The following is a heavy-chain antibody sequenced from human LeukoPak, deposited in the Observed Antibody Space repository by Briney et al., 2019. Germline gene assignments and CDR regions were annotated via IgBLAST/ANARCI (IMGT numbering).Heavy chain of an antibody. CDR1: GGSFSGYY. Sequence: SETLSLTCAVYGGSFSGYYWSWIRQPPGKGLEWIGEINHSGSTNYNPSLKSRVTISVDTSKNQFSLKLSSVTAADTAVYYCAGGMKYVAGIDYWGQGTLVTVSS. J-gene: IGHJ4*02. D-gene: IGHD6-19*01. V-gene: IGHV4-34*01. CDR3: AGGMKYVAGIDY. CDR2: INHSGST.